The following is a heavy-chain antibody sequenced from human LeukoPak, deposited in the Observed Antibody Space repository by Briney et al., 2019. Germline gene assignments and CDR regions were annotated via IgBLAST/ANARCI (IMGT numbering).Heavy chain of an antibody. J-gene: IGHJ4*02. D-gene: IGHD1-14*01. CDR1: GFTFSSYA. CDR2: ISYDGSNK. Sequence: GGSPRLSCAASGFTFSSYAMHWVRQAPGKGLEWVAVISYDGSNKYYADSVKGRFTISRDNSKNTLYLQMNSLRAEDTAVYYCARDSAANHPLDYWGQGTLVTVSS. V-gene: IGHV3-30-3*01. CDR3: ARDSAANHPLDY.